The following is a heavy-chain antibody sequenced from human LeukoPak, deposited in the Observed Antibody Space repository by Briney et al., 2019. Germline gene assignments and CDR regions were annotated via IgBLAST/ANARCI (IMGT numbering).Heavy chain of an antibody. CDR1: GFTFSSYG. CDR3: AKGGEQRTFRCGMDS. Sequence: PGRSLRLSCAASGFTFSSYGMHWVRQAPGKGLEWVAVVSMVGGIIYYGASVRCRFTISRDNLENTLYLQMNSLRGDDTAVYYCAKGGEQRTFRCGMDSWGQGTLVRVSS. D-gene: IGHD1/OR15-1a*01. J-gene: IGHJ4*02. V-gene: IGHV3-30*18. CDR2: VSMVGGII.